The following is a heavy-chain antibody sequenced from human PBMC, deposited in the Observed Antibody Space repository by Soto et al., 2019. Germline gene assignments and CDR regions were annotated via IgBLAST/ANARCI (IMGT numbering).Heavy chain of an antibody. Sequence: GGSLRLSCAASGFTFSSYAMHWVRQAPGKGLEWVAVISYDGSNKYYADSVKGRFTISRDNSKNTLYLQMNSLRAEDTAVYYCARDSRLDYWGQGTLVTVSS. CDR3: ARDSRLDY. J-gene: IGHJ4*02. CDR2: ISYDGSNK. V-gene: IGHV3-30-3*01. CDR1: GFTFSSYA.